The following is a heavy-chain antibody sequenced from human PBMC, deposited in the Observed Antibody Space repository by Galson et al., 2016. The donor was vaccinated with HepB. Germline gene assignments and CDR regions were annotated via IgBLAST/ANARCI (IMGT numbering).Heavy chain of an antibody. Sequence: SLRLSCAASGFISSSYWMSWVRQAPGKGLEWVANIKQDGSEEYYMDSVKGRFTISRDNAKNSLYLQMNSLRAEDTALYYCARYSDYVGVYSWGQGTLVTVSS. V-gene: IGHV3-7*03. J-gene: IGHJ4*02. CDR3: ARYSDYVGVYS. CDR2: IKQDGSEE. D-gene: IGHD4-11*01. CDR1: GFISSSYW.